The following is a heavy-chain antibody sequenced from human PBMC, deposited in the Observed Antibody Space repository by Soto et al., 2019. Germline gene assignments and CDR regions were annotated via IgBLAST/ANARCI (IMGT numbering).Heavy chain of an antibody. CDR1: GFTVSSSY. D-gene: IGHD1-26*01. J-gene: IGHJ2*01. CDR3: ARHVGSYWYFDL. Sequence: HPGGSLRLSCAASGFTVSSSYMGWVRQAPGKGLEWVSSIYIDGRTYYADSVRGRFTISTDNSKDTLYLQMNSLRVDDTAMYYCARHVGSYWYFDLWGRGTLVTVSS. V-gene: IGHV3-66*04. CDR2: IYIDGRT.